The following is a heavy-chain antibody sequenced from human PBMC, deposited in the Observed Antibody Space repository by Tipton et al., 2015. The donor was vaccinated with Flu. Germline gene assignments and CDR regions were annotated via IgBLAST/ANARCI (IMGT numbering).Heavy chain of an antibody. J-gene: IGHJ4*02. Sequence: QLVQSGGGLVQPGGSPRLSCAASGFTFSSYEMNWVRQAPGKGLEWVSYISSSGSTIYYADSVKGRFTISRDNAKNSLYLQMNSLRAEDTAVYYCASEEFWSGYYADYWSQGALVTVSS. CDR3: ASEEFWSGYYADY. V-gene: IGHV3-48*03. D-gene: IGHD3-3*01. CDR2: ISSSGSTI. CDR1: GFTFSSYE.